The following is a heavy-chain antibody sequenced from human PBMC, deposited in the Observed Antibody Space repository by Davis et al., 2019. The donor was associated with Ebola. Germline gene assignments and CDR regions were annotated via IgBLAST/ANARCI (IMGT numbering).Heavy chain of an antibody. V-gene: IGHV5-51*01. Sequence: GESLKISCKGSGYSFTSYWIGWVRQMPGKGLEWMGIIYPGDSDTRYSPSFQGQVTISADKSISTAYLQWSSLKASDTAMYYCARLGHIVVVTAGYYFDYWGQGTLVTVSS. CDR3: ARLGHIVVVTAGYYFDY. CDR1: GYSFTSYW. CDR2: IYPGDSDT. J-gene: IGHJ4*02. D-gene: IGHD2-21*02.